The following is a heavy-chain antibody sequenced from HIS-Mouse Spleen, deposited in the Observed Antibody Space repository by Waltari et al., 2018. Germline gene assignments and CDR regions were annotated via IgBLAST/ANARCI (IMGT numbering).Heavy chain of an antibody. V-gene: IGHV1-24*01. D-gene: IGHD7-27*01. CDR3: ASNWGSGSYFDY. CDR1: GYTLTELS. CDR2: VDPEDGET. J-gene: IGHJ4*02. Sequence: QVQLVQSGAEVKKPGASVKVSCKVSGYTLTELSMHWLRKAPGKGLEWMEGVDPEDGETSYAQKFQGRGTMTEDTSTDTAYMELSSLRSQDTAVYYCASNWGSGSYFDYWGQGTLVTVSS.